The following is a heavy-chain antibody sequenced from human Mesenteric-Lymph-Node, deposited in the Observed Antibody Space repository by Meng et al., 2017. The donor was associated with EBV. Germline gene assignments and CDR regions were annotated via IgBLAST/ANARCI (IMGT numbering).Heavy chain of an antibody. V-gene: IGHV1-3*01. CDR2: IKGDDGKT. CDR1: GVTFSSYA. Sequence: QGQWVQSGAEGNKAGPSVKVSCKASGVTFSSYAISWVRQAPGQGLECLGWIKGDDGKTEYSQNIQGRVTIARDTSARTAYMELSSLKSEDTAVYYCARASELLRCFDYWGQGTLVTVSS. J-gene: IGHJ4*02. D-gene: IGHD3-10*01. CDR3: ARASELLRCFDY.